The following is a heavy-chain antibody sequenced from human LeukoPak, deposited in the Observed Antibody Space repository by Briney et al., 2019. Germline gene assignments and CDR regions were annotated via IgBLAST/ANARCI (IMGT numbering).Heavy chain of an antibody. CDR3: AKERYSSGWYQWYFDY. Sequence: PGGSLRLSCAASGFTFSSYAMSWVRQAPGKGLEWVSAISGSGGSTYYADSVKGRFTISRDNSKNTLYLQMNSLRAEDTAVYYCAKERYSSGWYQWYFDYWGQGTLVTVSS. V-gene: IGHV3-23*01. J-gene: IGHJ4*02. CDR2: ISGSGGST. CDR1: GFTFSSYA. D-gene: IGHD6-19*01.